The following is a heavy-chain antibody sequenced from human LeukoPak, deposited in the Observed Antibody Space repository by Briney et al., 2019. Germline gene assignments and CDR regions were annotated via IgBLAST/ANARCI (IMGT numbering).Heavy chain of an antibody. D-gene: IGHD2-8*01. CDR1: GYTFTSYG. CDR3: ASGDCTNGVCYTAGGYDY. Sequence: ASVKVSCKASGYTFTSYGISWVRQAPGQGLEWMGWISAYNGNTNYAQKLQGRVTMTTDTSTSTAYMELRSLRSDDTAVYYRASGDCTNGVCYTAGGYDYWGQGTLVTVSS. V-gene: IGHV1-18*01. CDR2: ISAYNGNT. J-gene: IGHJ4*02.